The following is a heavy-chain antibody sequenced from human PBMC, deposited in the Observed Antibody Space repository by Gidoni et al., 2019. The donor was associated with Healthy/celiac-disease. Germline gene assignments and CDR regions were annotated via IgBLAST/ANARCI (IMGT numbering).Heavy chain of an antibody. Sequence: QVQLVQSGAEVKKPGASVKVSCKVSGYTLTELSMHWVRQAPGKGLEWMGGFDPEDGETIYAQKFQGRVTMTEDTSTDTAYMELSSLRSEDTAVYYCATDAASRIVGATQGAFDIWGQGTMVTVSS. V-gene: IGHV1-24*01. CDR1: GYTLTELS. D-gene: IGHD1-26*01. J-gene: IGHJ3*02. CDR2: FDPEDGET. CDR3: ATDAASRIVGATQGAFDI.